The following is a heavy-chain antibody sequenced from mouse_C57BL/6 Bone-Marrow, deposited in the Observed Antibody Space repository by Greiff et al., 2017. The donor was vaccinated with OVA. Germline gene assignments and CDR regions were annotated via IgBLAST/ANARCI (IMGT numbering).Heavy chain of an antibody. V-gene: IGHV1-15*01. J-gene: IGHJ2*01. CDR2: IDPETGGT. D-gene: IGHD2-3*01. CDR1: GYTFTDYE. Sequence: QVQLKQSGAELVRPGASVTLSCKASGYTFTDYEMHWVKQTPVHGLEWIGAIDPETGGTAYSQKFKGKAILTADKSSSTAYMELRSLTSEDSAVYYCTRRWFLDYWGQGTTLTVSS. CDR3: TRRWFLDY.